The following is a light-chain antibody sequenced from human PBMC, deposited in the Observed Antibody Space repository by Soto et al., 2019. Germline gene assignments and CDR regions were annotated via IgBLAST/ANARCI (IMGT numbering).Light chain of an antibody. Sequence: QSVLTQPPSVSGAPGQRVTISCTGGSSNIGTGYDVHLYKQLPGTAPKLLIYANINRPSGVPDRCSGSKSGTSASLAITGLQAEDEADYYCQTYDSSLSGYVFGTGTKVTVL. CDR2: ANI. CDR1: SSNIGTGYD. V-gene: IGLV1-40*01. CDR3: QTYDSSLSGYV. J-gene: IGLJ1*01.